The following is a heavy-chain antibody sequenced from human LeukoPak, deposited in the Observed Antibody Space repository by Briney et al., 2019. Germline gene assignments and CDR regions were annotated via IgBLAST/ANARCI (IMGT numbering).Heavy chain of an antibody. V-gene: IGHV3-23*01. D-gene: IGHD6-19*01. J-gene: IGHJ4*02. Sequence: TAGSLRLSCAASGFTFSSHAMGWVRQAPGKGLEWVSAISGGGCSTYYADSVKGRFTISRDNSQNTLYLQMNSLRAEDTAEYYCARSSSGFLDFDYWGQGTLVTVSS. CDR1: GFTFSSHA. CDR3: ARSSSGFLDFDY. CDR2: ISGGGCST.